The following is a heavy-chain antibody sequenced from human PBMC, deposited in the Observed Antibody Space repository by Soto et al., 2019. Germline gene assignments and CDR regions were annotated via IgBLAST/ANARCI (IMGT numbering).Heavy chain of an antibody. CDR3: ARDLNGYCSSTSCYEPLGH. D-gene: IGHD2-2*01. CDR1: GGSISSGGYY. CDR2: IYYSGST. Sequence: SETLSLTCTVSGGSISSGGYYWSWIRQHPGKGLEWIGYIYYSGSTYYNPSLKSRVTISVDTSKNQFSLKLSSVTAADTAVYYCARDLNGYCSSTSCYEPLGHWGQGTLVTVSS. J-gene: IGHJ4*02. V-gene: IGHV4-31*03.